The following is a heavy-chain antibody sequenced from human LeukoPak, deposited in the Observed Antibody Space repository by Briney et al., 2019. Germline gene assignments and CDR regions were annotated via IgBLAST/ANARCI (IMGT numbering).Heavy chain of an antibody. J-gene: IGHJ4*02. Sequence: AASVKVSCKASGYTFTSYYMHWVRQAPGQGLEWMGIINPSGGSTSYALKFQGRVTMTRDTSTSTVYMELSSLRSEDTAVYYCARDIHRRNIVVVVAATPDYWGQGTLVTVSS. D-gene: IGHD2-15*01. CDR2: INPSGGST. V-gene: IGHV1-46*01. CDR1: GYTFTSYY. CDR3: ARDIHRRNIVVVVAATPDY.